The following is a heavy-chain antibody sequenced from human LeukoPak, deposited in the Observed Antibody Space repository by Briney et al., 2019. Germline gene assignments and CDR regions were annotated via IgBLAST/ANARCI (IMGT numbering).Heavy chain of an antibody. V-gene: IGHV3-23*01. Sequence: GGSLRLSCAASGYTFSNSAMGWVRQAPGKGLEWVSSISDSGSGTFYPDSVKGRFTISRDNSKNMLYLQMSSLRIDDTAVYYCAKRQLRGDSSYYFDYWGPGTLVTVSS. J-gene: IGHJ4*02. CDR2: ISDSGSGT. CDR1: GYTFSNSA. D-gene: IGHD3-16*01. CDR3: AKRQLRGDSSYYFDY.